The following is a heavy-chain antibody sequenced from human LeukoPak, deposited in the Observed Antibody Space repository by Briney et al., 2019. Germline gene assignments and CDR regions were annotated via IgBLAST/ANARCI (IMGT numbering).Heavy chain of an antibody. J-gene: IGHJ4*02. CDR1: GFTFSSYG. CDR2: IRYDGSNQ. V-gene: IGHV3-30*02. CDR3: ARDGVGSLPLDY. D-gene: IGHD1-26*01. Sequence: GGSLRLSCAASGFTFSSYGMHWVRQAPGKGLEWVAFIRYDGSNQYYADSVKGRFTMSRDNAKNTVYLQMNSLRAEDTAVYYCARDGVGSLPLDYWGQGTLVTVSS.